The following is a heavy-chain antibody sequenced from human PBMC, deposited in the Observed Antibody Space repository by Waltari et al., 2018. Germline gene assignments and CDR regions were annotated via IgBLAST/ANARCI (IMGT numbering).Heavy chain of an antibody. CDR3: ATYIGASVGTAAFDV. CDR1: GVPITSNTHY. CDR2: VSYSGTT. V-gene: IGHV4-39*01. Sequence: QLQLQESGPRLVRPSETLSLICSVSGVPITSNTHYWAWIRQSPGQGLEWIGTVSYSGTTYISPSLKSRVSVSRDTSKNQVSLILGSVTAADMAVYYCATYIGASVGTAAFDVWGQGTMVTVSS. J-gene: IGHJ3*01. D-gene: IGHD5-12*01.